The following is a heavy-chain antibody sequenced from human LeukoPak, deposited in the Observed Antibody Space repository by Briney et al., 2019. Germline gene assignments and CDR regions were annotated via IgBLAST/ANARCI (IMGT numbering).Heavy chain of an antibody. CDR1: GLTVSNVW. CDR3: TQGSGIYYDY. V-gene: IGHV3-15*07. CDR2: IKSKKDGGTT. D-gene: IGHD2-15*01. Sequence: GGSLRLSCAVSGLTVSNVWMNWVRQAPGKGLEWVGRIKSKKDGGTTEFAAPVRGRFTISRDDSQNTLYLQMNSLTSDDTAVYYCTQGSGIYYDYWGQGTLVTVSS. J-gene: IGHJ4*02.